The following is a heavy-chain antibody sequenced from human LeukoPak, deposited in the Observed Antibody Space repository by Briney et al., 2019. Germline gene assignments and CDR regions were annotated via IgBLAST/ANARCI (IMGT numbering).Heavy chain of an antibody. Sequence: GGSLRLSCAASGFTFSSYAMSWVRQAPGKGLEWVSAISGSGGSTYYADSVKGRFTISRDNSKNTLYLQMNSLRAEDTAIYYCARDKSSSGYASDFDLWGQGTLVTVSS. V-gene: IGHV3-23*01. D-gene: IGHD6-19*01. CDR1: GFTFSSYA. J-gene: IGHJ4*02. CDR2: ISGSGGST. CDR3: ARDKSSSGYASDFDL.